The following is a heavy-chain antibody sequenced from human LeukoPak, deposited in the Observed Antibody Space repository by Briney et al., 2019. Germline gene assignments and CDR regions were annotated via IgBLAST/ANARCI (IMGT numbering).Heavy chain of an antibody. D-gene: IGHD3-22*01. CDR1: GGSISSYY. Sequence: PSETLSLTCTVSGGSISSYYWSWLRQPPGKGLEWLGYIYYSGSTNYNPSLKSRVTISVDTSKNQFSLKLSSVTAADTAVYYCARDGRSGYPPGGWFDPWGQGTLVTVSS. J-gene: IGHJ5*02. V-gene: IGHV4-59*01. CDR3: ARDGRSGYPPGGWFDP. CDR2: IYYSGST.